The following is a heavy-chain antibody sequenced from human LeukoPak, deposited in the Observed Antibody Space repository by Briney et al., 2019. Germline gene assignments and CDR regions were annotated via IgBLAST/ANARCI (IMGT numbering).Heavy chain of an antibody. J-gene: IGHJ4*02. D-gene: IGHD6-13*01. CDR2: VYHGGTI. V-gene: IGHV4-4*02. CDR3: ARDKQGPGGTWYFDA. CDR1: GASISSSDW. Sequence: SETLSLTCVVSGASISSSDWWNWVRQPPGKGLEWIGEVYHGGTINYNPSLKSRVTISMDRSKNQFSLNLNSVTAADTAVYYCARDKQGPGGTWYFDAWGQGTLVTVSS.